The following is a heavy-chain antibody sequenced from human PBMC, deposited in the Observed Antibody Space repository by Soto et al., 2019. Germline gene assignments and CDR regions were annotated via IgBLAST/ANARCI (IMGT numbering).Heavy chain of an antibody. CDR2: ISWNSDNI. Sequence: LRLSCAASGFTFDDYAMHWVRQAPGKGLEWVSGISWNSDNIVYADSVKGRSTISRDNAKNSLYLQMNSLRAEDTALYYCAKDLYSNYGDAFDIWGQGTMVTVSS. J-gene: IGHJ3*02. V-gene: IGHV3-9*01. CDR1: GFTFDDYA. CDR3: AKDLYSNYGDAFDI. D-gene: IGHD4-4*01.